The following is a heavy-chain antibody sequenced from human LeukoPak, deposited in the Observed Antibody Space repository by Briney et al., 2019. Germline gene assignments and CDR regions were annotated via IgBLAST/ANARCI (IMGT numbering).Heavy chain of an antibody. CDR2: INQAGSDR. Sequence: GGSLRLSCAASGFTFSGHWMSWVRQAPGKGLEWVANINQAGSDRYYVDSVEGRFTISRDNAKNSLYLQMNSLRAEDTAMYYCARDSAGNDYWGQGTLVTVSS. D-gene: IGHD6-13*01. CDR3: ARDSAGNDY. J-gene: IGHJ4*02. V-gene: IGHV3-7*01. CDR1: GFTFSGHW.